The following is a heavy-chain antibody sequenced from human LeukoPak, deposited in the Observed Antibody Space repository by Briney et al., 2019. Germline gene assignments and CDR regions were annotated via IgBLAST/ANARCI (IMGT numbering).Heavy chain of an antibody. CDR1: GGSMGSYY. CDR2: ISYSGTT. CDR3: ARHGSGTSLALYP. V-gene: IGHV4-59*08. J-gene: IGHJ5*02. Sequence: SETLSLTCTVSGGSMGSYYWSWIRQSPGKGLEWVGYISYSGTTNYNPSLKSRVTISLGTSKNRFSLNLTSVTAADTAVYYCARHGSGTSLALYPWGQGTLVTVSS. D-gene: IGHD3-10*01.